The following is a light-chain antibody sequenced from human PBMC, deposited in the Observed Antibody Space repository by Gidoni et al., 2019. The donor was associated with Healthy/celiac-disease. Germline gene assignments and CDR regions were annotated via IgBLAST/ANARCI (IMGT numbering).Light chain of an antibody. CDR1: SSDVGGYNY. Sequence: QSALTQPASVSGSPGQPITIPCTGTSSDVGGYNYLSRYQQHPGKAPKLMIYDVSNRPSGVSNRFSGSKSGNTASLTISGLQAEDEADYYCSSYTSSSTLDYVFGTGTKVTVL. CDR2: DVS. V-gene: IGLV2-14*01. CDR3: SSYTSSSTLDYV. J-gene: IGLJ1*01.